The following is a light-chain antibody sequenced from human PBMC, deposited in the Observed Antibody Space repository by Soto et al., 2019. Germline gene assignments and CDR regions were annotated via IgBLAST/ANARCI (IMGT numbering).Light chain of an antibody. V-gene: IGKV3-11*01. CDR1: QSVTSA. J-gene: IGKJ4*02. CDR3: PQRTSWPT. CDR2: DVS. Sequence: EIVWTQSPATLSLSPGDRATLSCRASQSVTSALAWFQQKPGQAPRLLIYDVSRRATGIPARFSGSCAGTVFTLTINFLEPEHSAVYYCPQRTSWPTFGGGTKGEIK.